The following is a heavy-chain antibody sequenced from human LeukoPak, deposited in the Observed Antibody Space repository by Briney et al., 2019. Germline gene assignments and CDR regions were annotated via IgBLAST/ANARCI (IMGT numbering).Heavy chain of an antibody. CDR2: IYYSGRT. CDR1: GGSISNSNW. J-gene: IGHJ4*02. Sequence: SETLSLTFAVSGGSISNSNWWSWVRQPPGKGLEWIGSIYYSGRTYYNPSLKSRVTISVDTSKNQVSLKLRSVSPAHPAVFYCARHHYCCGGSFHFDYWGQGTLVTVSS. D-gene: IGHD2-15*01. CDR3: ARHHYCCGGSFHFDY. V-gene: IGHV4-39*01.